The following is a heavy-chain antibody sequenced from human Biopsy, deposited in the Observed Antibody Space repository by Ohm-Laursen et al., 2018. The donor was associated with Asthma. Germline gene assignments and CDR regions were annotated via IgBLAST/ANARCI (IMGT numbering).Heavy chain of an antibody. D-gene: IGHD3-22*01. J-gene: IGHJ4*02. V-gene: IGHV3-53*01. CDR1: GFAVSRDH. CDR3: ARGDSSNWSHYYLDY. CDR2: IYSGGTS. Sequence: SLRLSCAASGFAVSRDHMFWVRQAPGKGLEWVSVIYSGGTSHTADSVRGRFTISRDYSKNTLYLQMHSLRAEDTAVYYCARGDSSNWSHYYLDYWGQGTLVTVS.